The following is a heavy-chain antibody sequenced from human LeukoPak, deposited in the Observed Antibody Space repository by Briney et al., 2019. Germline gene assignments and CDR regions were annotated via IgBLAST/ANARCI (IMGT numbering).Heavy chain of an antibody. D-gene: IGHD5-18*01. CDR2: INPNSGGT. J-gene: IGHJ4*02. V-gene: IGHV1-2*02. CDR1: GYTFTGYY. CDR3: ASTGGYSYGSFDY. Sequence: ASVKVSCKASGYTFTGYYMHWVRQAPGQGLEWMGWINPNSGGTNYAQKFQGRVTMTRDTSISTAYMELSRLRSDDTAVCYCASTGGYSYGSFDYWGQGTLVTVSS.